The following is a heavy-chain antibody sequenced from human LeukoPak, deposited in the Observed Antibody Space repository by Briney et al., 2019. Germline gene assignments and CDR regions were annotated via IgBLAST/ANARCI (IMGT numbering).Heavy chain of an antibody. CDR3: AGTASSSSWAIDY. D-gene: IGHD6-13*01. CDR1: GFTFSSYG. J-gene: IGHJ4*02. Sequence: GGSLRLSCAASGFTFSSYGMSWVRQAPGKGLEWVSAISGSGGSTFYADSVKGRFTISRDNSKNTVYLQMDSLRAEDTAVYYCAGTASSSSWAIDYWGQGTLVTVSS. CDR2: ISGSGGST. V-gene: IGHV3-23*01.